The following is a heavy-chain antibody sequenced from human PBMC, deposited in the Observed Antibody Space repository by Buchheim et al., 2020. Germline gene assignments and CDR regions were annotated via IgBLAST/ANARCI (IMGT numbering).Heavy chain of an antibody. V-gene: IGHV2-5*01. D-gene: IGHD3-22*01. CDR3: AHRQPLSMIVVGHAFDI. CDR2: VYFNDHK. J-gene: IGHJ3*02. Sequence: QITLNQSGPTLVKPTQTLTLTCTLSGFSLSSTGVGVGWIRQAPGKALEWLAVVYFNDHKLYSPSLKSRLTITKDVSKNQVVLTMTNMDPVDSATYYCAHRQPLSMIVVGHAFDIWGQGT. CDR1: GFSLSSTGVG.